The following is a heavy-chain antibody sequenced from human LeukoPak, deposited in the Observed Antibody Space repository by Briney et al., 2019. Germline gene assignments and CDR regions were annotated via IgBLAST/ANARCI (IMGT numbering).Heavy chain of an antibody. V-gene: IGHV1-8*01. CDR3: VRTPPNWGFDY. J-gene: IGHJ4*02. CDR2: MSPNSGDT. CDR1: GYTFTTHD. Sequence: ASVKVSCKASGYTFTTHDINWVRQATGQGLEWLGWMSPNSGDTGYAQKFQGRVTMTSDSSTSTAYMELSSLRSEDTAIYYCVRTPPNWGFDYWGQGTLVTVSS. D-gene: IGHD7-27*01.